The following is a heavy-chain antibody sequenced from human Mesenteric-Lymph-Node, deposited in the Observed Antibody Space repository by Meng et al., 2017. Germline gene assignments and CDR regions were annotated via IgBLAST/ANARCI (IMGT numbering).Heavy chain of an antibody. V-gene: IGHV1-3*01. D-gene: IGHD6-19*01. CDR3: ARCIAVAGNWFDP. Sequence: VHLVQSGAEVKNPGPLPNPSCKASAYTFTTYAIPWVRQAPGQRLEWMGWINAGNGNTRYSQKFQGRVSITGDTSASTAYMELSSLRSEDTAVYYCARCIAVAGNWFDPWGQGTLVTVSS. CDR2: INAGNGNT. J-gene: IGHJ5*02. CDR1: AYTFTTYA.